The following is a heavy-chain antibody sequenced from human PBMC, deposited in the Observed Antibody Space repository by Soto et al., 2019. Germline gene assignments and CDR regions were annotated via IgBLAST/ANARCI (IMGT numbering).Heavy chain of an antibody. CDR2: IRGSGGSK. CDR1: GFTFSSYA. J-gene: IGHJ4*02. D-gene: IGHD2-2*01. CDR3: AKDPIYCYHG. Sequence: EVQLLESGGGLVQPGGSLRLSCAASGFTFSSYAMSWVRQAPGKGLEWVSAIRGSGGSKYYADSVKGRFTISRDNSKNTLYVQMNSLRAEDTAVYYCAKDPIYCYHGWGQGTLVTVSS. V-gene: IGHV3-23*01.